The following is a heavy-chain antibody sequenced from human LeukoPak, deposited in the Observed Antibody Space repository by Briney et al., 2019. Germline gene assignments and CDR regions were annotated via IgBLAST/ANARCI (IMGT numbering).Heavy chain of an antibody. CDR2: IYHSGST. Sequence: ASETLSLTCAVSGGSISSGGYSWSWIRQPPGKGLEWIGYIYHSGSTYYNPSLKSRATISVDRSKNQFSLKLSSVTAADTAVYYCARGSWSSSIDYWGQGTLVTVSS. J-gene: IGHJ4*02. CDR1: GGSISSGGYS. D-gene: IGHD6-6*01. V-gene: IGHV4-30-2*01. CDR3: ARGSWSSSIDY.